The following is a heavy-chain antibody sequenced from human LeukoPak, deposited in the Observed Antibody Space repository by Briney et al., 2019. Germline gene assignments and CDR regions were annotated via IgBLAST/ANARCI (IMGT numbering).Heavy chain of an antibody. CDR2: ISGSGGST. D-gene: IGHD3-10*01. V-gene: IGHV3-23*01. CDR3: AKVPTMVRGVSRYYYYYMDV. Sequence: GGSLRLSCAASGFTFDDYGMSWVRQAPGKGLEWVSAISGSGGSTYYADSAKGRFTISRDNSENTLYLQMNSLRAEDTAVYYCAKVPTMVRGVSRYYYYYMDVWGKGTTVTISS. J-gene: IGHJ6*03. CDR1: GFTFDDYG.